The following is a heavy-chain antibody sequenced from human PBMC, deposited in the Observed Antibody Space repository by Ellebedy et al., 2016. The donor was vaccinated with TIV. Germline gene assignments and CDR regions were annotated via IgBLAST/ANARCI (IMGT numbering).Heavy chain of an antibody. CDR1: GGSISSGDYY. CDR2: IYYSGST. CDR3: ARDDGPTVTPNY. D-gene: IGHD4-17*01. V-gene: IGHV4-30-4*01. Sequence: SETLSLTXTVSGGSISSGDYYWSWIRQPPGKGLEWIGYIYYSGSTYYNPSLKSRVTISVDTSKNQFSLKLSSVTAADTAVYYCARDDGPTVTPNYWGQGTLVTVSS. J-gene: IGHJ4*02.